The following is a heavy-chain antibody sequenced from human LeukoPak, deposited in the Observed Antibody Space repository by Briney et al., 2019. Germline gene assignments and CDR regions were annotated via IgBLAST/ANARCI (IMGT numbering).Heavy chain of an antibody. Sequence: GGSLRLTCAASGFTFSSYTIHWVRQAPGKGLEWVSSISAVSTYIYYADSVKGRFTISRDNVEKSAYLELSGLTAHDTAIYYCARGGIAGRPVYYYYMDLWGKGATGTVSS. J-gene: IGHJ6*03. V-gene: IGHV3-21*01. CDR1: GFTFSSYT. CDR3: ARGGIAGRPVYYYYMDL. CDR2: ISAVSTYI. D-gene: IGHD6-6*01.